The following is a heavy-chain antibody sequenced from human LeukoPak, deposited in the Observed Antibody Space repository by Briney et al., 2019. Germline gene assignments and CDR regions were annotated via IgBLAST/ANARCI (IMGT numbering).Heavy chain of an antibody. CDR2: INHSGST. D-gene: IGHD5-18*01. CDR1: GGSFSGYY. Sequence: PSETLSLTCAVYGGSFSGYYWSWIRQPPGKGLEWIGEINHSGSTNYNPSLKSRVTISVDTSKNQFSLKLSSVTAADTAVYYCARGGYSYGWPRGDIRFHYYFDYWGQGTLVTVSS. J-gene: IGHJ4*02. V-gene: IGHV4-34*01. CDR3: ARGGYSYGWPRGDIRFHYYFDY.